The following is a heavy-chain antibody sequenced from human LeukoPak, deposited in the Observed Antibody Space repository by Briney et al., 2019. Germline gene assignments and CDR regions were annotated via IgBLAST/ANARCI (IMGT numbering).Heavy chain of an antibody. Sequence: ASVKVSCKASGYTFTSYYMHWVRQAPGQGLEWMAWINPDSGGTHYAQKFQGRVTVASDTSISTAYMDLSRLTPDDTAVYYCARGGGNSGTDYWGQGTLVTVSS. CDR2: INPDSGGT. D-gene: IGHD4-23*01. V-gene: IGHV1-2*02. CDR3: ARGGGNSGTDY. J-gene: IGHJ4*02. CDR1: GYTFTSYY.